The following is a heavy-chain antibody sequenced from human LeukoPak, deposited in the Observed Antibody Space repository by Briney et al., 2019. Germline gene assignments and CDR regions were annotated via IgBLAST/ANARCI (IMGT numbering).Heavy chain of an antibody. D-gene: IGHD3-3*01. J-gene: IGHJ4*02. CDR3: ARRVGDTIFGVVTAGLDYDY. CDR1: GGSISSSSNY. V-gene: IGHV4-39*01. CDR2: IYYSGST. Sequence: SETLSLTCTVSGGSISSSSNYWGWIRQPPGKGLEWIGSIYYSGSTYYNPSLKSRVTISVDTSKNQFSLKLSSVTAADTAVYYCARRVGDTIFGVVTAGLDYDYWGQGTLVTVSS.